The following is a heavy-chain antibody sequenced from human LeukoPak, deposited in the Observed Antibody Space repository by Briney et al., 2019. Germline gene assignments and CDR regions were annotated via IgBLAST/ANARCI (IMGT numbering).Heavy chain of an antibody. Sequence: WGSLRLSCTASGFTFSSYWMSWVRQAPGKGLEWVANIKEDGSEKNYVDSVKDRFTISRDNAKNSLYLQMNSLRAEDTAVYYCARTRAATHLLFDYWGQGTLVTVSS. V-gene: IGHV3-7*01. CDR2: IKEDGSEK. D-gene: IGHD2-15*01. J-gene: IGHJ4*02. CDR1: GFTFSSYW. CDR3: ARTRAATHLLFDY.